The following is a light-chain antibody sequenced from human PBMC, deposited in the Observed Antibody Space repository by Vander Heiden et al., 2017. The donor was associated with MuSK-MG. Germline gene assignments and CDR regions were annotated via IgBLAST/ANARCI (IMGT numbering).Light chain of an antibody. CDR3: SSYTSSSTRV. Sequence: PGQSITISCTGTSSDVGGYNYVSWYQQHPGKAPKLMIYDVSNRPSGVSTRFSGSKSGNTASLTISGLQAEDEADYDCSSYTSSSTRVFGGGTKLTVL. J-gene: IGLJ2*01. V-gene: IGLV2-14*04. CDR1: SSDVGGYNY. CDR2: DVS.